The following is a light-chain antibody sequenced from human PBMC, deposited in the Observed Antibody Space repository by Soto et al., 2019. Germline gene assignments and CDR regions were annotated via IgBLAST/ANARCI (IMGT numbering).Light chain of an antibody. CDR3: QQRSNWPPWT. Sequence: EIVLTQSPATLSLSPGERATLSCRASQSVSSYLAWYQQKPGQAPRLLIYDASNRATGITARFSGSGSGTGFTITISSLEPEDFAVYYCQQRSNWPPWTFGQGTKVEIK. CDR2: DAS. J-gene: IGKJ1*01. V-gene: IGKV3-11*01. CDR1: QSVSSY.